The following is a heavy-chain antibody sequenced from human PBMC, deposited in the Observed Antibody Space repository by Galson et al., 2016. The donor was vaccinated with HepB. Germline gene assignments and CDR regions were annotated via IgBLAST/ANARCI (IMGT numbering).Heavy chain of an antibody. Sequence: SLRLSCAASGFTFSSYGMHWVLQAPGKGLEWVAVIWYDGSNKYYADSVKGRFTISRDNSKNTLYLQMNSLRAEDTAVYYCARDTKGRVEVVVAANYYYYYGMDVWGQGTTVTVSS. CDR3: ARDTKGRVEVVVAANYYYYYGMDV. J-gene: IGHJ6*02. V-gene: IGHV3-33*01. CDR1: GFTFSSYG. CDR2: IWYDGSNK. D-gene: IGHD2-15*01.